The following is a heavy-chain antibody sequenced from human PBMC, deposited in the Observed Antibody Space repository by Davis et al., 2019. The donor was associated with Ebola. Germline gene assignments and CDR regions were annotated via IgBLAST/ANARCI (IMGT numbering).Heavy chain of an antibody. V-gene: IGHV3-23*01. J-gene: IGHJ5*02. Sequence: PGGSLRLSCAASGFTFSSYAMSWVRQAPGKGLEWVSAISGSGGSTYYADSVKGRFTISRDNSKNTLYLQMNSLRAEDTAVYYCAKDLGGFGYSGYAPWGQGTLVTVSS. CDR1: GFTFSSYA. CDR3: AKDLGGFGYSGYAP. CDR2: ISGSGGST. D-gene: IGHD5-12*01.